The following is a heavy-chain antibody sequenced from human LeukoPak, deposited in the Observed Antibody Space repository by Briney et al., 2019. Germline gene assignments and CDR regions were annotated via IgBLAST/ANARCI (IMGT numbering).Heavy chain of an antibody. CDR3: AFRGYSYGYQYYFNY. CDR1: GFTFSSYG. V-gene: IGHV3-30*02. Sequence: GGSLRLSCAASGFTFSSYGMHWVRQAPGKGLEWVAFIRYDGSNKYYADSVKGRFTISRDNSKNTLYLQMNSLRAEDTAVYYCAFRGYSYGYQYYFNYWGQGTLVTVSS. D-gene: IGHD5-18*01. J-gene: IGHJ4*02. CDR2: IRYDGSNK.